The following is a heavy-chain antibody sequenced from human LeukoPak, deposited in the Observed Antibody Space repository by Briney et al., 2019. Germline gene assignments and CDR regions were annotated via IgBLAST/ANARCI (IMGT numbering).Heavy chain of an antibody. V-gene: IGHV3-33*01. CDR3: ARDSGGLYYDNSGLDY. Sequence: GGSQRLSCAASGFTFSNYGMHWVRQAPGKGLEWVAIIWYDGNYKYYADSVKGRFTISRDNSKDTLYLQMNSLRAEDTAVYYCARDSGGLYYDNSGLDYWGQGTLVTVSS. D-gene: IGHD3-22*01. J-gene: IGHJ4*02. CDR2: IWYDGNYK. CDR1: GFTFSNYG.